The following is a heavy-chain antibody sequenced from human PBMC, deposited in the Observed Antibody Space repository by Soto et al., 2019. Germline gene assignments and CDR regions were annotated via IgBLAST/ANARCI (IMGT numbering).Heavy chain of an antibody. CDR3: ARDRGVILTGPKGWFDH. CDR2: INPNSGGT. Sequence: GXSVKVSCKASGYTFTSYGISWVRQAPGQGLEWMGWINPNSGGTNYAQKFQGGVTMTRDTSISTAYMELSRLRSDDTAVYYCARDRGVILTGPKGWFDHWGQGTLVTVSS. D-gene: IGHD3-9*01. CDR1: GYTFTSYG. V-gene: IGHV1-2*02. J-gene: IGHJ5*02.